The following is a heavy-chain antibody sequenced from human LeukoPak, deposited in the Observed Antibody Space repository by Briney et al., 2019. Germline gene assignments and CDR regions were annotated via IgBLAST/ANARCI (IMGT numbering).Heavy chain of an antibody. CDR1: GFTFSNYE. CDR3: ARESIVVVRAARGIFYYGMVV. J-gene: IGHJ6*01. D-gene: IGHD2-2*01. V-gene: IGHV3-48*03. Sequence: GGSLRLSCAASGFTFSNYEMNWVRQAPGKGLEGLSYISHSGAHIYYADSVQGRFTISRDNAKNSLYLQMNSLRVEDTAIYYCARESIVVVRAARGIFYYGMVVWGEGPTVSVSS. CDR2: ISHSGAHI.